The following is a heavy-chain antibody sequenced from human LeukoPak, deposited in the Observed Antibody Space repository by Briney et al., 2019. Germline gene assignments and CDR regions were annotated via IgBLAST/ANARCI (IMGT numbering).Heavy chain of an antibody. D-gene: IGHD5-18*01. J-gene: IGHJ4*02. V-gene: IGHV1-18*01. CDR2: ISAYNGNT. Sequence: ASVKVSCKGSGYTFIGYGISWVRQAPGQGLEWMGWISAYNGNTNYAQKLQGRVTMTTDTSTSTAYMELRSLRSDDTAVYYCARSLVGGYSYGQPRLDFDYWGQGTLVTVSS. CDR1: GYTFIGYG. CDR3: ARSLVGGYSYGQPRLDFDY.